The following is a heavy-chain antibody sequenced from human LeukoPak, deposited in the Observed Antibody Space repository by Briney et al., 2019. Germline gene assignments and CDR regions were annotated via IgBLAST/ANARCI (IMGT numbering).Heavy chain of an antibody. V-gene: IGHV6-1*01. Sequence: SQTLSLTCAISGDSVSSNSAAWNWIRQSPSRGLEWLGRTYYRSKWYNDYAVSVKSRITINPDTSKNQFSLQLNSVTPEDTAVYYCARVFVWRSSSSVSGWFDPWGQGTLVTVSS. CDR3: ARVFVWRSSSSVSGWFDP. J-gene: IGHJ5*02. CDR2: TYYRSKWYN. D-gene: IGHD6-6*01. CDR1: GDSVSSNSAA.